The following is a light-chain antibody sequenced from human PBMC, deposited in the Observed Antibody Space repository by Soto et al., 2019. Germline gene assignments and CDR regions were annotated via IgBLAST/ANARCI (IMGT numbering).Light chain of an antibody. CDR3: QNYDSAPIT. V-gene: IGKV1-27*01. Sequence: DVQMTQSPSSLSASVGKKVSITCRASQGISNYLAWYQQKPGKVPKVLIYAASTLQPGVPSRFSGSAYGTEFNLTINSLQPDDIATYYCQNYDSAPITFGQGTRLEIK. CDR2: AAS. CDR1: QGISNY. J-gene: IGKJ5*01.